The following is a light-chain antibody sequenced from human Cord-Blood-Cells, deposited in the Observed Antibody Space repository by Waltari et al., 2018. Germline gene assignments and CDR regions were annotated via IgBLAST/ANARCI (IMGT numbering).Light chain of an antibody. CDR1: TGISNY. CDR2: AAS. J-gene: IGKJ4*01. Sequence: DIQMTQSPSSLSASVGDRVTIACRASTGISNYLAWFQQKPGKAPKSLIYAASNLQSGVPSKFSGRGSETDFTLTISSQQPEDFATYYCQQYNSYPLTFGGGTKVEIK. V-gene: IGKV1-16*02. CDR3: QQYNSYPLT.